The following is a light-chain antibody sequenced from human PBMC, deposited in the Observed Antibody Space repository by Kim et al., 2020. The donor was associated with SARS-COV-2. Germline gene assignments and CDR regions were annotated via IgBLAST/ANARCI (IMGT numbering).Light chain of an antibody. CDR3: SSYTSTNTYVV. CDR1: SNDVGGYNY. CDR2: DVS. V-gene: IGLV2-14*03. Sequence: QSVPISCTGASNDVGGYNYVSWYQQHPGKAPKLIIYDVSDRPSGVSSRFSGSKSGNTASLTISGLQPEDEAYYHCSSYTSTNTYVVFGGGTQLTVL. J-gene: IGLJ2*01.